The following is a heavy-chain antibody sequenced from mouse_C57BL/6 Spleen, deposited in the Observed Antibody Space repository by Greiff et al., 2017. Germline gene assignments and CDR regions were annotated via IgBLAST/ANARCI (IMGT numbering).Heavy chain of an antibody. V-gene: IGHV1-4*01. D-gene: IGHD4-1*01. CDR1: GYTFTSYT. CDR3: ANNWDEYFDV. CDR2: INPSSGYT. Sequence: QVQLKESGAELARPGASVKMSCKASGYTFTSYTMHWVKQRPGQGLEWIGYINPSSGYTKYNQKFKDKATLTADKSSSTAYMQLSSLTSEDSAVYYCANNWDEYFDVWGTGTTVTVSS. J-gene: IGHJ1*03.